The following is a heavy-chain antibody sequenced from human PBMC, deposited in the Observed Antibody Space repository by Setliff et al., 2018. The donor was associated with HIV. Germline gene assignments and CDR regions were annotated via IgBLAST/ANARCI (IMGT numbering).Heavy chain of an antibody. Sequence: SETLSLTCAVSGGYISSTNWWSWVRQPPGKGLEWIGEVSHSGRTNYNPSLKSRVSISVDKSKNQLSLKLNSVTAADTAVYYCAMRVYDFWSGLVGQYYYMDVWGKGTTVTVSS. CDR1: GGYISSTNW. D-gene: IGHD3-3*01. CDR3: AMRVYDFWSGLVGQYYYMDV. J-gene: IGHJ6*03. CDR2: VSHSGRT. V-gene: IGHV4-4*02.